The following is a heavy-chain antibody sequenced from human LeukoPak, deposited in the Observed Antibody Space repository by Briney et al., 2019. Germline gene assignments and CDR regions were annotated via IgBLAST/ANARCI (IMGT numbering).Heavy chain of an antibody. CDR2: ISWNSGSI. J-gene: IGHJ3*02. CDR3: AKGLFPHYYDSSGYSPFDI. V-gene: IGHV3-9*01. CDR1: GFTFDDYA. D-gene: IGHD3-22*01. Sequence: PGGSLRLSCAASGFTFDDYAMHWVRQAPGKGLEWVSGISWNSGSIGYADSVKGRFTISRDNAKNPLYLQMNSLRAEDTALYYCAKGLFPHYYDSSGYSPFDIWGQGTMVTVSS.